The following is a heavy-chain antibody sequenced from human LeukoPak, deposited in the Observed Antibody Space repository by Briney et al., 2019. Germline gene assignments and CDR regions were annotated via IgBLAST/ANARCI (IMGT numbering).Heavy chain of an antibody. V-gene: IGHV4-59*08. J-gene: IGHJ4*02. CDR1: GGSISSYY. D-gene: IGHD4-17*01. CDR2: IYYSGST. CDR3: ARQGGDYALDY. Sequence: PSEALSLTCTVSGGSISSYYWSWIRQPPGKGLEWIGYIYYSGSTSYNPSLKSRVTISVDTSKNQFSLKLSSVTAADTAVYYCARQGGDYALDYWGQGTLVTVSS.